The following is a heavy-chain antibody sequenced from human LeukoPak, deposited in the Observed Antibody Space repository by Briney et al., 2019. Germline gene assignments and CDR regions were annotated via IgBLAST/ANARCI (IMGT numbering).Heavy chain of an antibody. CDR2: IRSKAYGETA. Sequence: HPGGSLRLSCTASGFTFGDYAMSWIRQAPGKGLEWVGFIRSKAYGETADCAASVKGRFTISRDDSKAIAYLQMNSLKTEDTAVYHCTRDRGAYNLYDYWGQGTLVTVSS. J-gene: IGHJ4*02. D-gene: IGHD1-1*01. CDR3: TRDRGAYNLYDY. CDR1: GFTFGDYA. V-gene: IGHV3-49*03.